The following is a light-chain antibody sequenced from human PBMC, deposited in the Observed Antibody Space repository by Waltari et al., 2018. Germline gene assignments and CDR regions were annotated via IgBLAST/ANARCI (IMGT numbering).Light chain of an antibody. CDR3: SSYRKSSTAGGV. V-gene: IGLV2-14*03. Sequence: QSALTPPASVSGSPGQSITISCTGTSSDVGGYNYISWYHQPPGKAPKRMIYDVTNRASGVSSRFTGSKSGNTASLTISGLQTDDEADYYCSSYRKSSTAGGVFGTGTKVTVL. CDR2: DVT. CDR1: SSDVGGYNY. J-gene: IGLJ1*01.